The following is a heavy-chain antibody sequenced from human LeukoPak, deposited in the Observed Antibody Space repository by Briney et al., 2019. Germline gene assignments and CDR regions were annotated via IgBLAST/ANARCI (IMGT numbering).Heavy chain of an antibody. Sequence: GGSLRLSCAASGFTFDDYAMHWVRQAPGKGLEWVSGISWNSGSIGYADSVKGRFTISRDNSKNTLYLQMNSLRAEDTAVYYCARGDFRYCSSTSCQGPLGYWGQGTLVTVSS. V-gene: IGHV3-9*01. CDR3: ARGDFRYCSSTSCQGPLGY. J-gene: IGHJ4*02. CDR1: GFTFDDYA. D-gene: IGHD2-2*01. CDR2: ISWNSGSI.